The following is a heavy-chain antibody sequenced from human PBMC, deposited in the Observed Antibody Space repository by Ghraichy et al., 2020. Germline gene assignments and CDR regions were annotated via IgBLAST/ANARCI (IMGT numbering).Heavy chain of an antibody. CDR2: TYYRSKWYN. CDR1: GDSVSTNSAA. Sequence: SQTLSLTCAISGDSVSTNSAAWNWIRQSPSRGLEWLGRTYYRSKWYNDYAVSVKSRITINPDTSKIQFSRHLNSVTPEDTAVHYCVRDSGLSNWFDPWGQGTLVTVSS. CDR3: VRDSGLSNWFDP. D-gene: IGHD6-19*01. J-gene: IGHJ5*02. V-gene: IGHV6-1*01.